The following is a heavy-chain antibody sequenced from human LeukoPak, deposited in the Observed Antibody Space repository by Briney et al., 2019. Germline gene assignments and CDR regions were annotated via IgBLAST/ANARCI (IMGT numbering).Heavy chain of an antibody. V-gene: IGHV3-30-3*01. CDR3: ATVTMVRALGY. Sequence: GGSLRLSCAASGFTFSSYAMHWVRQAPGKGLEWVAVISYDGSNKYYADSVKGRFTISRDNSKNTLYLQMNNLRAEDTAVYYCATVTMVRALGYWGQGTLVTVSS. CDR2: ISYDGSNK. D-gene: IGHD3-10*01. CDR1: GFTFSSYA. J-gene: IGHJ4*02.